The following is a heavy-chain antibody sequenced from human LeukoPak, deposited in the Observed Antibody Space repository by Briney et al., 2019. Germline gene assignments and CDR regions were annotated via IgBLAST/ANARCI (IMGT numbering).Heavy chain of an antibody. D-gene: IGHD1-26*01. J-gene: IGHJ4*02. CDR3: ATTVGAIPYFDY. CDR2: FDPEDGET. Sequence: ASVKVSCKVSRYTLTELSMHWVRQAPGKGLEWMGGFDPEDGETIYAQKFQGRVTMTEDTSTDTAYMELSSLRSEDTAVYYCATTVGAIPYFDYWGQGTLVTVSS. V-gene: IGHV1-24*01. CDR1: RYTLTELS.